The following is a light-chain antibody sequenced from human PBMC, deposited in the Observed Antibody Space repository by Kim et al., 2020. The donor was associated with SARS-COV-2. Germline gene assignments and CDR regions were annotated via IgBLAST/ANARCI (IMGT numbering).Light chain of an antibody. CDR1: KLGDKY. J-gene: IGLJ2*01. CDR2: QDS. Sequence: VSPGQTPSITCSGDKLGDKYACWYQQKPGQSPVLVIYQDSKRPSGIPERFSGSNSGNTATLTISGTQAMDEADYYCQAWDSSTVVFGGGTQLTVL. CDR3: QAWDSSTVV. V-gene: IGLV3-1*01.